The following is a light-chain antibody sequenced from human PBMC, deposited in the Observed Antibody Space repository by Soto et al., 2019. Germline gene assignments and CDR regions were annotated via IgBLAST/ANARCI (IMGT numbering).Light chain of an antibody. CDR2: DAS. CDR3: QHRT. J-gene: IGKJ1*01. CDR1: QSISSW. Sequence: DIQMTQSPSTLSASVGDRVTITCRASQSISSWLAWYQQKPGKAPKLLIYDASSLESGGPSRFSGSGSGTEFTLTISSLQPDDFATYYCQHRTFGQGTKVEIK. V-gene: IGKV1-5*01.